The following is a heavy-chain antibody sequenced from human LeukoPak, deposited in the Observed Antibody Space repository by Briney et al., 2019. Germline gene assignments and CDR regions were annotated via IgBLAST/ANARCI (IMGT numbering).Heavy chain of an antibody. CDR1: GFTFDDYG. D-gene: IGHD3-16*01. V-gene: IGHV3-20*04. CDR2: INWNGGST. CDR3: AREPGGYYYYYMDV. J-gene: IGHJ6*03. Sequence: GGSLRLSCAASGFTFDDYGMSWVRPAPGKGLEWVSGINWNGGSTGYADSVKGRFTISRDNAKNSLYLQMNSLRAEDTALYYCAREPGGYYYYYMDVWGKGTTVTVSS.